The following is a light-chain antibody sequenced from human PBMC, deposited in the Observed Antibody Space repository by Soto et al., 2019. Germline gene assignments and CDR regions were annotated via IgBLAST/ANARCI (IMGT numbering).Light chain of an antibody. Sequence: QSALTQPASVSGSPGQSLTISCTGNSSDLGSYNLVSWYQQHPGKAPKLMIYEVNKRPSGVSNRFSASKSGNTASLTISGLQAEDEADYYCCSYAGSSTSWVFGGGTKLTVL. J-gene: IGLJ3*02. CDR2: EVN. V-gene: IGLV2-23*02. CDR3: CSYAGSSTSWV. CDR1: SSDLGSYNL.